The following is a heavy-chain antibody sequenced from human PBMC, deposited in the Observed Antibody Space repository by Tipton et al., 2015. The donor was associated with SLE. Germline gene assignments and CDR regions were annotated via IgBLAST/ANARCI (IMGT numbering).Heavy chain of an antibody. Sequence: TLSLTCTVSGGYISSYYWSWIRQPPGKGLEWIGYIYYSGSTNYNPSLKSRVTISVDTSKNQFSLKLSSVTAADTAVYYCARGEGAVAGTDYWGQGTLVTVSS. CDR1: GGYISSYY. D-gene: IGHD6-19*01. V-gene: IGHV4-59*01. CDR2: IYYSGST. J-gene: IGHJ4*02. CDR3: ARGEGAVAGTDY.